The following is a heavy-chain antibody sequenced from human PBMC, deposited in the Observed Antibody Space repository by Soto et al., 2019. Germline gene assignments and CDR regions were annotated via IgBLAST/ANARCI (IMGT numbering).Heavy chain of an antibody. D-gene: IGHD6-6*01. CDR2: ISGSGGST. CDR1: GFTFSSYA. J-gene: IGHJ6*03. V-gene: IGHV3-23*01. CDR3: ATAPTSYMQLVRGVFDYYYYMDV. Sequence: LRLSCAASGFTFSSYAMSWFGQAPGKGLEWVSAISGSGGSTYYADSVKGRFTISRDNSKNTLYLQMNSLRAEDTAVYYCATAPTSYMQLVRGVFDYYYYMDVWGKGTTVTVSS.